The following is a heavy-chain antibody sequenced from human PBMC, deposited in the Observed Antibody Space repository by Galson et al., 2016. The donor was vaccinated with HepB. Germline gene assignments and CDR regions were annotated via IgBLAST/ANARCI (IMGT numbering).Heavy chain of an antibody. CDR1: GFIFSQYG. V-gene: IGHV3-33*01. CDR2: IGHDGRNE. J-gene: IGHJ4*02. D-gene: IGHD2-15*01. Sequence: SLRLSCAASGFIFSQYGMHGVRQAPGKGLESVAVIGHDGRNEYYADSVKGRFTISRDNSKNTLYVQMNNLRVEDTAVYYCSRGSQDDIEVDGDLEQDHWGQGTLVTVSS. CDR3: SRGSQDDIEVDGDLEQDH.